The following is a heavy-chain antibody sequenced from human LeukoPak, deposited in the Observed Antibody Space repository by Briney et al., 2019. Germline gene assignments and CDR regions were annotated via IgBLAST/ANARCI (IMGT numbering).Heavy chain of an antibody. CDR3: AKGGVGATNDY. CDR1: GFTFSSYA. J-gene: IGHJ4*02. Sequence: PGGSLRLSCAASGFTFSSYAMSWVRQAPGKGLEWVSTISGGGDSTFYADSVTGRFTISRDNSKNTLYLQMNSLRVEDTAVYYCAKGGVGATNDYWGQGTLVTVSS. V-gene: IGHV3-23*01. CDR2: ISGGGDST. D-gene: IGHD1-26*01.